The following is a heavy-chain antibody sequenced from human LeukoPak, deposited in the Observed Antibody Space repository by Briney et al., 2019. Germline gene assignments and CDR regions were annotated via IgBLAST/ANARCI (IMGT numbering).Heavy chain of an antibody. CDR1: GFTSSSYG. CDR2: IWYDGSNK. D-gene: IGHD3-22*01. Sequence: GGSLRLSCAASGFTSSSYGMHWVRQAPGKGLEWVALIWYDGSNKYYADSVKGRFTISRDNSKNTLYLQMNSLRAEGTAVYYCARARDSSGYYYYYYMDVWGKGTTVTVSS. J-gene: IGHJ6*03. CDR3: ARARDSSGYYYYYYMDV. V-gene: IGHV3-33*01.